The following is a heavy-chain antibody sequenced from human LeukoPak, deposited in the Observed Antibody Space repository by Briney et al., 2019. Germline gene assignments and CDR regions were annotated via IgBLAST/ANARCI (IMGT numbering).Heavy chain of an antibody. CDR1: GGSISSYY. D-gene: IGHD3-3*01. CDR3: ARDETIFGVVPGYYYGMDV. V-gene: IGHV4-4*07. Sequence: PSETLSLTCTVSGGSISSYYWSWIRQPAGKGLEWIGRIYTSGSTNYNPSLKSRVTMSVDTSKNQFSLKLSSVTAADTAVYYCARDETIFGVVPGYYYGMDVWGQGTTVTVSS. J-gene: IGHJ6*02. CDR2: IYTSGST.